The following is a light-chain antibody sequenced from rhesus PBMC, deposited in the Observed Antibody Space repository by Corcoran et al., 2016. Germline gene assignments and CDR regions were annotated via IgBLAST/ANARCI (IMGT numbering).Light chain of an antibody. CDR3: SSYTGSNTYI. J-gene: IGLJ1*01. CDR2: DVS. V-gene: IGLV2-23*01. Sequence: QAALTQPPSVSGSPGQSVTLSCTGTSSDIGGYNYVSWYQHHPGKAPQLMIFDVSKRPSGVSDRFSGSKSGNTASLTISGLQAEDEADYYCSSYTGSNTYIFGAGTRLTVL. CDR1: SSDIGGYNY.